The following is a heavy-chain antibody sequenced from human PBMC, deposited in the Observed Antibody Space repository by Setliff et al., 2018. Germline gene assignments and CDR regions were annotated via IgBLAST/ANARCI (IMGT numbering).Heavy chain of an antibody. CDR3: ARHVGIRGRGYNYYYYYMDV. Sequence: SETLSLTCTVSGGSISNYYWTWIRQPPGKGLDWIGYIYTSGSTNYNPSLKSRVTMSVDTSRNQFSLKLSSVTAADTALYYCARHVGIRGRGYNYYYYYMDVWGKGTTVTVSS. CDR2: IYTSGST. D-gene: IGHD3-10*01. CDR1: GGSISNYY. V-gene: IGHV4-4*08. J-gene: IGHJ6*03.